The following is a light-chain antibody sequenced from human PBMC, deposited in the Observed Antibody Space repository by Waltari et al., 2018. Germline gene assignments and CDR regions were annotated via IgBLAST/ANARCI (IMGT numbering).Light chain of an antibody. Sequence: QSVLTQPPSASGTPGQKVNISCSGSSSNIGSNYVYWYQHFPGTAPKLLIHRNKQRPAAVLDRFSGSKAGTSAYLAIRGLRAEDEAEYYCATWHDSRSGVFDGGTKVTVL. CDR1: SSNIGSNY. J-gene: IGLJ2*01. V-gene: IGLV1-47*01. CDR3: ATWHDSRSGV. CDR2: RNK.